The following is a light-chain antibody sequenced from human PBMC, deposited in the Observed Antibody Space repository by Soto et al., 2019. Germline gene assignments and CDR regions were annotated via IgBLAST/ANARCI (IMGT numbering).Light chain of an antibody. CDR2: EVT. J-gene: IGLJ3*02. CDR1: RSDVGGYDF. Sequence: QSALTQPPSASGSPGQSVAISCTGTRSDVGGYDFVSWYQQYPGKAPKLVIYEVTKRPSGVPDRFSGSKSGNTASLTVSGLQAEDEDDYYCSSYAGSNNLLFGGGTKLTVL. V-gene: IGLV2-8*01. CDR3: SSYAGSNNLL.